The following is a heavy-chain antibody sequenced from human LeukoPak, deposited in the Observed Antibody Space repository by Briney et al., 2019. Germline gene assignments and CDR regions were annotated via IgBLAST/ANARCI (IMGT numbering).Heavy chain of an antibody. CDR3: ARDRTYCSGGSCFTADFDY. CDR2: INPSGGST. J-gene: IGHJ4*02. V-gene: IGHV1-46*01. CDR1: GYTFTSYY. Sequence: GASVKVSCKASGYTFTSYYMHWVRQAPGQGLEWMGIINPSGGSTSYAQKFQGRVTMTRDTSTSTVYMELSSLRSEDTAVYYCARDRTYCSGGSCFTADFDYWGQGTLVTVSS. D-gene: IGHD2-15*01.